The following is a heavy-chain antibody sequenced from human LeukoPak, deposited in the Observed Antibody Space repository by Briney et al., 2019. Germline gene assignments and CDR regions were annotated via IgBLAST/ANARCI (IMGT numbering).Heavy chain of an antibody. V-gene: IGHV3-21*01. CDR1: GFTFSSYS. CDR3: ARDLEYCSSTSCLSAFDI. CDR2: ISSSSSYI. J-gene: IGHJ3*02. Sequence: GGSLRLSCAASGFTFSSYSMNWVRQAPGKGLEWVSSISSSSSYIYYADSVKGRFTISRDNAKNSLYLQMNSLRAEDTAVYYCARDLEYCSSTSCLSAFDIWGQGTMVTVSS. D-gene: IGHD2-2*01.